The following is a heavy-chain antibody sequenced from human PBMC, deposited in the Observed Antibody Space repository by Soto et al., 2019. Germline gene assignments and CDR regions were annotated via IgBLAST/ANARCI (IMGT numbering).Heavy chain of an antibody. CDR1: GGTFSSYA. D-gene: IGHD5-12*01. V-gene: IGHV1-69*14. CDR2: IITIFGTE. Sequence: QVQLVQSGAEVKKPGSSVKVSCQASGGTFSSYAISWVRQAPGQGLEWMGGIITIFGTEKYAPKVQGRVTITADKXTSTAYIELSSMRSEXXAVYYCARYSGYNXGSAGDMDVWGQGTTVTVSS. J-gene: IGHJ6*02. CDR3: ARYSGYNXGSAGDMDV.